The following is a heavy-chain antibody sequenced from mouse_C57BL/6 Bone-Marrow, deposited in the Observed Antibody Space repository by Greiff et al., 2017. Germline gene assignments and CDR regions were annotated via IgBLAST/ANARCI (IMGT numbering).Heavy chain of an antibody. CDR2: IYPGSGST. D-gene: IGHD3-2*02. Sequence: QVQLQQPGAELVKPGASVKMSCKASGYTFTSYWITWVKQRPGQGLEWIGDIYPGSGSTNYNEKFKSKATLTVDTSSSTAYMQLSSLTSEDSAVYYCARGSRQLRFLGFAYWGQGTLVTVSA. V-gene: IGHV1-55*01. J-gene: IGHJ3*01. CDR1: GYTFTSYW. CDR3: ARGSRQLRFLGFAY.